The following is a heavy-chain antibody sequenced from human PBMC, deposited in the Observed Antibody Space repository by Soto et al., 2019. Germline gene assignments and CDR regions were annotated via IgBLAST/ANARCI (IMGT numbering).Heavy chain of an antibody. D-gene: IGHD1-7*01. V-gene: IGHV6-1*01. CDR2: TYYRSKWYN. J-gene: IGHJ6*02. CDR1: GDSVSSNSAA. CDR3: AGAQLELRFYYYYGMDV. Sequence: SQTLSLTCAISGDSVSSNSAAWNWIRQSPSRGLEWLGRTYYRSKWYNDYAVSVKSRITINPDTSKNQFSLQLNSVAPEDTAVYYCAGAQLELRFYYYYGMDVWGQGTTVTVSS.